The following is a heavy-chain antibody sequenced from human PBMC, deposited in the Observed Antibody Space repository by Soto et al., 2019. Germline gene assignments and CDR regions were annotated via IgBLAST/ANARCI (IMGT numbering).Heavy chain of an antibody. J-gene: IGHJ6*02. CDR2: IYYSGST. Sequence: PSKTLSLTCTVSGDSVSSGIYYWSWIRHPPGNGLEWIGYIYYSGSTNYNPSLKSRVTISVDTSKNQFSLKLSSVTAADTAVYYCAMQRRSITMVRGVVHGMDVWGQGTTVTV. CDR1: GDSVSSGIYY. D-gene: IGHD3-10*01. V-gene: IGHV4-61*01. CDR3: AMQRRSITMVRGVVHGMDV.